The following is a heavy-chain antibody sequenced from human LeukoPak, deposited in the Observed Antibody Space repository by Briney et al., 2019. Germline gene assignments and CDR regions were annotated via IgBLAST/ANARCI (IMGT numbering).Heavy chain of an antibody. CDR2: RPPGNVS. D-gene: IGHD3-22*01. CDR1: GFTASTHH. Sequence: PGGSLRLSCAVSGFTASTHHMAWVRQAPGKGLEWVSVRPPGNVSYYADSVTGRFTTSTDSSKNTLFLQMRDLRAEDTALYYCARERDYDTYFDYWGQGTLVIVSS. CDR3: ARERDYDTYFDY. J-gene: IGHJ4*02. V-gene: IGHV3-53*01.